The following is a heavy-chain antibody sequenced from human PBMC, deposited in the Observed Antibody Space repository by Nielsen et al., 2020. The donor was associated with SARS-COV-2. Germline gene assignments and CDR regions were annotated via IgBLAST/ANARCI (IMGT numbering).Heavy chain of an antibody. CDR2: INHSGST. CDR3: ARELRYSYGYYYYYMDV. J-gene: IGHJ6*03. V-gene: IGHV4-34*01. Sequence: WIRQPPGKGLEWIGEINHSGSTNYNPSLKSRVTLSVDTSKNQFSLKLSSVTAADTAVYYCARELRYSYGYYYYYMDVWGKGTTVTVSS. D-gene: IGHD5-18*01.